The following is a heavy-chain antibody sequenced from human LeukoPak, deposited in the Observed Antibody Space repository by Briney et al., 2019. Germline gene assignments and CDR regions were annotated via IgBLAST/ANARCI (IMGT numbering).Heavy chain of an antibody. J-gene: IGHJ4*02. V-gene: IGHV3-23*01. CDR3: AKDSLLLWFGELSYLDY. CDR2: ISGSGGST. Sequence: GGSLRLSCAASGFTFSSYAMSCVRQAPGKGLEWVSAISGSGGSTYYADSVKGRFTISRDNSKNTLYLQMNSLRAEDTAVYYCAKDSLLLWFGELSYLDYWGQGTLVTVSS. D-gene: IGHD3-10*01. CDR1: GFTFSSYA.